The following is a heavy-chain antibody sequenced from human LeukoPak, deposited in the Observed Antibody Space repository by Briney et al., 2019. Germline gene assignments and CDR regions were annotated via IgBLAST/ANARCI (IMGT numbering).Heavy chain of an antibody. J-gene: IGHJ4*02. D-gene: IGHD3-10*01. CDR1: GGSISSGGYY. CDR2: IYYSGST. V-gene: IGHV4-31*03. Sequence: SETLSLTCTVSGGSISSGGYYWSWIRQHPGKGLEWIGYIYYSGSTYYNPSLKSRVTISEDTSKNQFSLKLSSVTAADTAVYYCARGFGLSPDYWGQGTLVTVPS. CDR3: ARGFGLSPDY.